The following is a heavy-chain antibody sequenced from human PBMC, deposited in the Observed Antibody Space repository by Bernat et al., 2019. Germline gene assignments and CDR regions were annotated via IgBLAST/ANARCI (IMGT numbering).Heavy chain of an antibody. J-gene: IGHJ3*02. CDR2: IYYSGST. V-gene: IGHV4-39*01. Sequence: QLQLQESGPGLVKPSETLSLTCTVSSGSISSSSYYWGWIRQPPGKGLEWIGSIYYSGSTYYNPSLKSRVTISVDTSKNQFSLKLSSVTAADTAVYYCATYSSSCDAFDIWGQGTMVTVSS. CDR3: ATYSSSCDAFDI. D-gene: IGHD6-13*01. CDR1: SGSISSSSYY.